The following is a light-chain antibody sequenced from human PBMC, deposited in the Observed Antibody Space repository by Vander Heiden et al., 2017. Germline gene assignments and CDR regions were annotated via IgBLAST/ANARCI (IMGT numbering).Light chain of an antibody. CDR3: QAWDNNIMM. CDR1: RLGDKY. V-gene: IGLV3-1*01. Sequence: SYELTQPPSVSVSPGQTASITCSGDRLGDKYACWYQQKPGQSPVLVIYQDNKRPSGIPERFSGSTSANTATLTISGTQPMDEADYYCQAWDNNIMMFGGGTKLTVL. J-gene: IGLJ3*02. CDR2: QDN.